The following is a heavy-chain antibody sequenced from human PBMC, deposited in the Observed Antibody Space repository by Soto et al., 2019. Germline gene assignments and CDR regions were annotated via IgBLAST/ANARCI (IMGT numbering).Heavy chain of an antibody. CDR1: GGTFGSYA. Sequence: SVKVSCKASGGTFGSYASSWVRQAPGQGLEWMGGIIPIFGTANYAQKFQGRVTITADESTSTAYMELSSLRSEDTAVYYCATYIIAVAGSFDYWGQGTLVTVSS. CDR2: IIPIFGTA. V-gene: IGHV1-69*13. CDR3: ATYIIAVAGSFDY. J-gene: IGHJ4*02. D-gene: IGHD6-19*01.